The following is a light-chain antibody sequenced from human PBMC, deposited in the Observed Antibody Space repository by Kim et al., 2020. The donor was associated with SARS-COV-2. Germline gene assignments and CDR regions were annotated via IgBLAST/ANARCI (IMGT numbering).Light chain of an antibody. CDR2: QDS. J-gene: IGLJ2*01. CDR3: QAWDSSNVV. V-gene: IGLV3-1*01. CDR1: KMGDKY. Sequence: SVSPAQTASITCSGVKMGDKYACWYQQKPGQSPVLVIYQDSKRPSGIPERFSGSNSGNTATLTISGTQAMDEADYYCQAWDSSNVVFGGGTQLTVL.